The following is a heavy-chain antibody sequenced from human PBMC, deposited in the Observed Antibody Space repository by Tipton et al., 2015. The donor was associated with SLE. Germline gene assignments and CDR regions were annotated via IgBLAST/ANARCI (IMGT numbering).Heavy chain of an antibody. CDR1: GGSFSGYY. Sequence: TLSLTCAVYGGSFSGYYWSWIRQPPGKGLEWIGEINHSGSTNYNPSLKSRVTISVDTSKNQFSLKLSSVTAADTAVYYCARPPMAARRGGAFDIWGQGTMVTVSS. D-gene: IGHD6-6*01. V-gene: IGHV4-34*09. CDR3: ARPPMAARRGGAFDI. J-gene: IGHJ3*02. CDR2: INHSGST.